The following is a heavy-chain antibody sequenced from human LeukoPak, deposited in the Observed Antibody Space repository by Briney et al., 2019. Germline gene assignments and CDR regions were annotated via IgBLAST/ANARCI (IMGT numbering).Heavy chain of an antibody. D-gene: IGHD2-21*02. CDR2: MYTGGGR. V-gene: IGHV3-66*01. CDR1: GFSVSNYY. CDR3: TRGQSYCGADCYSD. Sequence: QAGGSLRLSCAASGFSVSNYYMSSVRQPPGKGIGWVSVMYTGGGRYYGDSVKGRFTISRDNSKNTVFLQMNSLRVEDTALYYCTRGQSYCGADCYSDWGQGTLVTVSS. J-gene: IGHJ4*02.